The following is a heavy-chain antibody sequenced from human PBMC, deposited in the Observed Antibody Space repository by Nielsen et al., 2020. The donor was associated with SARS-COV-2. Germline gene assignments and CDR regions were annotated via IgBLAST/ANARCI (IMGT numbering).Heavy chain of an antibody. CDR1: GFTFSSYS. V-gene: IGHV3-48*01. J-gene: IGHJ4*02. Sequence: GGSLRLSCAASGFTFSSYSMNWVRQAPGKGLEWVSYISSSSSTIYYADSVKGRFTISRDNAKNTLYLQMNSLRAEDTAVYYCARGPLDTAMEKGGFDYWGQGTLVTVSS. D-gene: IGHD5-18*01. CDR2: ISSSSSTI. CDR3: ARGPLDTAMEKGGFDY.